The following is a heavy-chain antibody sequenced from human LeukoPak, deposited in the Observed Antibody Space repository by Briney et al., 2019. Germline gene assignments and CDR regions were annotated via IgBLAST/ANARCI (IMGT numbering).Heavy chain of an antibody. Sequence: PGGSLRLSCAASGFTFNDYWMTWARQVPGKGLEGVANIHKAGSESHYVDSVKGRFAISRDNDKNSLYLQLSSLRVDDTAVYYCARVGTWELQRVFEYWGQGTLVPVSS. V-gene: IGHV3-7*01. CDR2: IHKAGSES. CDR3: ARVGTWELQRVFEY. J-gene: IGHJ4*02. D-gene: IGHD1-26*01. CDR1: GFTFNDYW.